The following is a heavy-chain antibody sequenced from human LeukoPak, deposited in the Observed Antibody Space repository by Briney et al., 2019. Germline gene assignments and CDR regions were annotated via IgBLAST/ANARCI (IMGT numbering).Heavy chain of an antibody. V-gene: IGHV4-61*02. D-gene: IGHD1-26*01. CDR1: GGSISSGSYY. CDR2: IYTSGST. J-gene: IGHJ4*02. CDR3: ALTWGDY. Sequence: SQTLSLTCTVSGGSISSGSYYWSWIRQPAGKGLEWIGRIYTSGSTNYNPSLKSRVTISVDTSKNQFSLKLSSVTAADTAVYYCALTWGDYWGQGTLVTVSS.